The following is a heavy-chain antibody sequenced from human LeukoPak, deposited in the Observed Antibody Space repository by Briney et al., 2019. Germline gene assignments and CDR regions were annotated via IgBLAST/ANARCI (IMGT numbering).Heavy chain of an antibody. D-gene: IGHD3-16*01. CDR3: ARRFGWFQIRKYNWFDP. CDR2: IYYSGST. J-gene: IGHJ5*02. Sequence: SETLSLTCTVSGGSISSSSYYWGWIRQPPGKGLEWIGSIYYSGSTYYNPSLKSRVTISVDTSKNQFSLKLSSVTAADTAVYYCARRFGWFQIRKYNWFDPWGQGTLVTVSS. V-gene: IGHV4-39*07. CDR1: GGSISSSSYY.